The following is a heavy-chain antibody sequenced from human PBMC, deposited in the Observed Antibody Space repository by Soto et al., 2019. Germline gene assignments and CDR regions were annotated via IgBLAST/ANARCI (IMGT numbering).Heavy chain of an antibody. V-gene: IGHV3-53*01. D-gene: IGHD3-10*01. J-gene: IGHJ6*02. CDR3: VRGFTYYYYGMDV. Sequence: EVQLVESGGGLIQPGGSLRLSCAASGFTVSSNYMSWVRQAPGKGLEWVSVIYSGGSTYYADSVKDRFTISRDNSNNTLYLQMNSLSAEDTAVYYCVRGFTYYYYGMDVWGQGTTVTVSS. CDR2: IYSGGST. CDR1: GFTVSSNY.